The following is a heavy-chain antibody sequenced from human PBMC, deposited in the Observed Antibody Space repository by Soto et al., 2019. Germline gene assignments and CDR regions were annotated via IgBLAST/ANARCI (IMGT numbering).Heavy chain of an antibody. CDR3: ARAQAGDWLLSPFDY. D-gene: IGHD3-9*01. CDR2: IYYSGST. Sequence: KTSETLSLTCTFSGGSISSGGYYWSWIRQHPGKGLEWIGYIYYSGSTYYNPSLKSRVTISVDTSKNQFSLKLSSVTAADTAVYYCARAQAGDWLLSPFDYWGQGTLVTVSS. CDR1: GGSISSGGYY. V-gene: IGHV4-31*03. J-gene: IGHJ4*02.